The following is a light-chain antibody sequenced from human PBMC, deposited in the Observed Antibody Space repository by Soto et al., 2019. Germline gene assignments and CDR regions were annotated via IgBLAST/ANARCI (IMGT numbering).Light chain of an antibody. CDR2: GAS. Sequence: EIVLTQSPGTLSLSPGERATLSCGASQSVTSNYLAWYQQKPGQAPRLLIFGASIRVTGIPDRFIGSGSGTDFTLNISRPAPEDFGVYYRQHYVKSLKTFGQGTKVDIK. CDR1: QSVTSNY. V-gene: IGKV3-20*01. CDR3: QHYVKSLKT. J-gene: IGKJ1*01.